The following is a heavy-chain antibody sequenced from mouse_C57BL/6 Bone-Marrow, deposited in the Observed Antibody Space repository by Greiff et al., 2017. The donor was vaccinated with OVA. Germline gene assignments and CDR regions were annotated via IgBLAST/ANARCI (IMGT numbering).Heavy chain of an antibody. CDR3: VVYYGSSYGFAY. J-gene: IGHJ3*01. CDR2: IDPANGNT. Sequence: EVQLQESVAELVRPGASVKLSCTASGFNIKNTYMHWVKQRPEQGLEWIGRIDPANGNTEYASKFQGKATITADTSSNTAYLQLSSLPSADTAIYYCVVYYGSSYGFAYWGQGTLVTVSA. CDR1: GFNIKNTY. D-gene: IGHD1-1*01. V-gene: IGHV14-3*01.